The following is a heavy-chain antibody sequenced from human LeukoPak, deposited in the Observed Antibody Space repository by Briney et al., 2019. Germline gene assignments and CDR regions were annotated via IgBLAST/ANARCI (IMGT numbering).Heavy chain of an antibody. J-gene: IGHJ3*02. CDR1: GFTFRSYS. D-gene: IGHD3-22*01. V-gene: IGHV3-48*02. CDR2: ISSTSSTI. CDR3: ARAAPYHYDSSGYSAFVS. Sequence: GGSLRLSCAASGFTFRSYSMHWVRQAPGKGLEWVSYISSTSSTIYYADSVKGRFTISRDNAKNSLYLQMNSLRDEDTAVYYCARAAPYHYDSSGYSAFVSWGQGTMVTVSA.